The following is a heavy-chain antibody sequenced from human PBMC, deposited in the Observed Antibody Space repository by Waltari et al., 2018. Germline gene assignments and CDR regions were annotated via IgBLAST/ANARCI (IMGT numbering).Heavy chain of an antibody. V-gene: IGHV4-34*01. CDR1: GGSFSGYY. CDR3: ARRGWGRVRGFDY. D-gene: IGHD3-10*01. J-gene: IGHJ4*02. CDR2: INHSGST. Sequence: QVQLQQWGAGLLKPSETLSLTCAVYGGSFSGYYWSWIRQPPGKGLEWIGEINHSGSTNDNPALKSRVTISVDTSKNQFSLKLSSVTAADTAVYYCARRGWGRVRGFDYWGQGTLVTVSS.